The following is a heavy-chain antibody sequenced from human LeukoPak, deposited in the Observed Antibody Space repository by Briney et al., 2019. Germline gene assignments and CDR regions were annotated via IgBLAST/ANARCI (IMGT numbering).Heavy chain of an antibody. J-gene: IGHJ4*02. Sequence: GRSLRLSCAASGFTFDDYAMHWVRQAPGKGLEWVSGISWNSGSIGYADSVKGRFTISRDNAKNTVYLQVNSLRAEDTAVYYCTRDSRGKAFDYWGQGTLVTVSS. D-gene: IGHD4-23*01. CDR1: GFTFDDYA. CDR3: TRDSRGKAFDY. V-gene: IGHV3-9*01. CDR2: ISWNSGSI.